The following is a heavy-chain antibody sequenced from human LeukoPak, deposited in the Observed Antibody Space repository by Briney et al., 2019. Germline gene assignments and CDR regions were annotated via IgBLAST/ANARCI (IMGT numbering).Heavy chain of an antibody. CDR1: GYTFTGYY. CDR3: ARDQRGYCSSTSCYTGRGFDY. J-gene: IGHJ4*02. D-gene: IGHD2-2*02. V-gene: IGHV1-69*05. CDR2: IIPIFGTA. Sequence: SVKVSCKASGYTFTGYYMHWVRQAPGQGLEWMGGIIPIFGTANYAQKFQGRVTITTDESTSTAYMELSSLRSEDTAVYYCARDQRGYCSSTSCYTGRGFDYWGQGTLVTVSS.